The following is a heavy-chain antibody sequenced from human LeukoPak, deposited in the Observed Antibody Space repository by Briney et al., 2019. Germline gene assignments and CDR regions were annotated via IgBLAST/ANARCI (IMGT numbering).Heavy chain of an antibody. CDR3: AKERIEWMVYAIFDY. CDR2: ISYDGSNK. J-gene: IGHJ4*02. Sequence: GGSLRLSCAASGFTFSSYGMHWVRQAPGKGLEWVAVISYDGSNKYYADSVKGRFTISRDNSKNTLYLQMNSLRAEDTAVYYCAKERIEWMVYAIFDYWGQGTLVTVSS. CDR1: GFTFSSYG. D-gene: IGHD2-8*01. V-gene: IGHV3-30*18.